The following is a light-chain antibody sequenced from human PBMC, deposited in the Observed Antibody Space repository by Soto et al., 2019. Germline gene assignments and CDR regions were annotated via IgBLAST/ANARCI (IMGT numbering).Light chain of an antibody. J-gene: IGLJ2*01. CDR2: VNNDGSH. Sequence: QPVLTQSPSASASLGASVKLTCTLSSGHSAYAIAWHQQQPEKGPRYLMKVNNDGSHTKGDGIPDRFSGSRSGAERYLTISSLQSDDEADYYCQTWGTGIVVFGGGTQLTVL. CDR3: QTWGTGIVV. V-gene: IGLV4-69*01. CDR1: SGHSAYA.